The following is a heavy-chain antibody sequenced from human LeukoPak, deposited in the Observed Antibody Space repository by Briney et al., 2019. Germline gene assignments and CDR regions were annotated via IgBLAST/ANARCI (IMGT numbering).Heavy chain of an antibody. CDR2: ISAGGSRT. D-gene: IGHD3-16*01. V-gene: IGHV3-23*01. J-gene: IGHJ4*02. CDR3: VKVLRPYLDY. Sequence: PGGSLRLSCVASGFTYSPYAMTWVRRPPGKGLEWVSTISAGGSRTYYADSVQGRFTISRDNSRNMLFLQLNSLRPEDAALYYCVKVLRPYLDYWGQGTQVTVS. CDR1: GFTYSPYA.